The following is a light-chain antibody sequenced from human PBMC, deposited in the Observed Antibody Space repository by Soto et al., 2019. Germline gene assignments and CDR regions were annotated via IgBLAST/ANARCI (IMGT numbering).Light chain of an antibody. CDR3: QQYGSSPAFT. V-gene: IGKV3-20*01. Sequence: EIVLTQSPGTLSLSPGERATLSCRASQSVSSSYLAWYQQKPGQAPRLLIYGASSRATGIPDRFSGSGSGTDFTLTISRLEPEDFAVYYCQQYGSSPAFTFGPGIKVDMK. CDR2: GAS. CDR1: QSVSSSY. J-gene: IGKJ3*01.